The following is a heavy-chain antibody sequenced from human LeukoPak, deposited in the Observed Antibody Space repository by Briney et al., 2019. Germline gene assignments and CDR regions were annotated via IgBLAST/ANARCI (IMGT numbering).Heavy chain of an antibody. CDR1: GFTFTYYA. V-gene: IGHV3-30*04. J-gene: IGHJ6*02. Sequence: GRSLRLSCAASGFTFTYYAMHWVRQAPGKGLECMAVISSDGTTEYYADSEKGRFTISRDNSKNTMYLQMNNLRAEDTALDCCVRESDYYDRKGMDVWGQGTTVTVSS. CDR3: VRESDYYDRKGMDV. D-gene: IGHD3-22*01. CDR2: ISSDGTTE.